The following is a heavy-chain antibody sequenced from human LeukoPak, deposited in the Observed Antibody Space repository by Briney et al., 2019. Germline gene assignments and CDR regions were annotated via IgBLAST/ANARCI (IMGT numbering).Heavy chain of an antibody. Sequence: PGGSLRLSCAASGFTFSDYSMNWVRQAPGKGLECVSSISTGGSYIYYADSVKGRFTISRDGAKNSLYLQMNSLRAEDTAVYYCARASHSNSSGYPLDFWGQGTLVTVSS. CDR1: GFTFSDYS. D-gene: IGHD3-22*01. CDR2: ISTGGSYI. CDR3: ARASHSNSSGYPLDF. J-gene: IGHJ4*02. V-gene: IGHV3-21*01.